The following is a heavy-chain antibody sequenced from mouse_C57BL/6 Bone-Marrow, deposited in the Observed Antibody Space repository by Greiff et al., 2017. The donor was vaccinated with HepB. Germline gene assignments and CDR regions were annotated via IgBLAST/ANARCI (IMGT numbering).Heavy chain of an antibody. CDR2: ISNLAYSI. J-gene: IGHJ4*01. CDR3: ARHLYYYGSTYAMDY. CDR1: GFTFSDYG. D-gene: IGHD1-1*01. Sequence: EVMLVESGGGLVQPGGSLKLSCAASGFTFSDYGMAWVRQAPRKGPEWVAFISNLAYSIYYADTVTGRFTISRENAKNTLYLEMSSLRSEDTAMYYCARHLYYYGSTYAMDYWGQGTSVTVSS. V-gene: IGHV5-15*04.